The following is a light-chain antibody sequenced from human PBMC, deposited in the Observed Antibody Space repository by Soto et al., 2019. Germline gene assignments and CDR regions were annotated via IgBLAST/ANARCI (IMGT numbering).Light chain of an antibody. CDR3: QQRSSWPLT. CDR2: DVS. Sequence: EIVLTQSPATLSLSPGERATLSCRASQSVSSYLAWYQQKPGQAPRLLIYDVSNRATGIPARFSGSGSGTDFTLTIRSLEPEDFAGYFCQQRSSWPLTFGGGTKVEIK. J-gene: IGKJ4*01. CDR1: QSVSSY. V-gene: IGKV3-11*01.